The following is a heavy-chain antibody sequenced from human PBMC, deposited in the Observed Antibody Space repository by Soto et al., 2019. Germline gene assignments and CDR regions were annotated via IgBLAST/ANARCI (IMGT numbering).Heavy chain of an antibody. Sequence: ASVKVSCKASGYTFTSYDINWVRQATGQGLEWMGWMNPNSGNTGYAQKFQGRVTMTRNTSISTAYMELSRLRSDDTAVYYCARDGIAVAGTHYYYYYMDVWGKGTTVTVSS. CDR2: MNPNSGNT. D-gene: IGHD6-19*01. J-gene: IGHJ6*03. CDR1: GYTFTSYD. CDR3: ARDGIAVAGTHYYYYYMDV. V-gene: IGHV1-8*01.